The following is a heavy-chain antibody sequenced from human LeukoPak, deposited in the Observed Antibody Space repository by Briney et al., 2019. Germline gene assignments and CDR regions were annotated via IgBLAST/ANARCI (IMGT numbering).Heavy chain of an antibody. CDR2: INPNSGGT. Sequence: ASVKVSCKASGYTFTGYYMHWVRQAPGQGLEWMGWINPNSGGTNYAQKFQGRVTMTRDTSISTAYMELSRLRSDDTAAYYCAKDLTSMVRGYSYYYYGMDVWGQGTTVTVSS. J-gene: IGHJ6*02. CDR3: AKDLTSMVRGYSYYYYGMDV. CDR1: GYTFTGYY. D-gene: IGHD3-10*01. V-gene: IGHV1-2*02.